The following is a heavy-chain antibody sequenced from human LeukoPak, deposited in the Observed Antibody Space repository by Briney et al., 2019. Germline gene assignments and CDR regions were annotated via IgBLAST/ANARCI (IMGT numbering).Heavy chain of an antibody. J-gene: IGHJ6*02. CDR3: ARDPCSSTSCYGNYYYGMDV. V-gene: IGHV1-18*01. CDR1: GYTFTSYG. CDR2: ISACNGNT. D-gene: IGHD2-2*01. Sequence: EASVKVSCKASGYTFTSYGISWVRQAPGQGLEWMGWISACNGNTNYAQKLQGRVTMTTDTSTSTAYMELRSLRSDDTAVYYCARDPCSSTSCYGNYYYGMDVWGQGTTVTVSS.